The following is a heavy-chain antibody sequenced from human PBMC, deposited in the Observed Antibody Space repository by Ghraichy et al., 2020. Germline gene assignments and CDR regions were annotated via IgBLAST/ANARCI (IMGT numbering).Heavy chain of an antibody. D-gene: IGHD1-14*01. J-gene: IGHJ6*02. V-gene: IGHV3-48*04. Sequence: GGSLRLSCADSGLTFRSYSMHWVRQAPGTGLEWVSYISSSSSTIYYADSVKGRFTISRDNAKNSLYLQMNSLRAEDTAVYYCARGGPGLGGMDVWGQGTTVTVSS. CDR3: ARGGPGLGGMDV. CDR2: ISSSSSTI. CDR1: GLTFRSYS.